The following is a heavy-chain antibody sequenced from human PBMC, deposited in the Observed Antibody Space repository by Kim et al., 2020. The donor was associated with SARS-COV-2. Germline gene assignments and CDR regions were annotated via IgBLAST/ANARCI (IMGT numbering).Heavy chain of an antibody. CDR2: IIPILGIA. Sequence: SVKVSCKASGGTFSSYAISWVRQAPGQGLDWMGRIIPILGIANYAQKFQGRVTITADKSTSTAYMELSSLRSEDTAGYYCARGREDIVALYYYYGMDVWGQGTTVTVSS. CDR1: GGTFSSYA. CDR3: ARGREDIVALYYYYGMDV. J-gene: IGHJ6*01. V-gene: IGHV1-69*04. D-gene: IGHD2-15*01.